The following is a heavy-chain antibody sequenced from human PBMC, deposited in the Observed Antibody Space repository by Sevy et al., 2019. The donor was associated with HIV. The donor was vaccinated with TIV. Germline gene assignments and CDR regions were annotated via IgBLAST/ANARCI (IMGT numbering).Heavy chain of an antibody. CDR2: IRSKAYGGTT. CDR1: GFTFGDYA. D-gene: IGHD6-19*01. CDR3: RGNRVAGISWFDP. V-gene: IGHV3-49*03. J-gene: IGHJ5*02. Sequence: GGSLRLSCTASGFTFGDYAMSWFRQAPGKGLEWVGLIRSKAYGGTTEYAASVKGRFTISRDDSKSIAYLQMNSLKTEDTAVYYCRGNRVAGISWFDPWGQGTLVTVSS.